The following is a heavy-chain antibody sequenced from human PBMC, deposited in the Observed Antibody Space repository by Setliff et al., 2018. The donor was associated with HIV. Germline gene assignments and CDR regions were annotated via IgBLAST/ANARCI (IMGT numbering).Heavy chain of an antibody. CDR3: ARVSTDYVWGSFLSSGPYYFDF. CDR1: GDSITSGTYY. D-gene: IGHD3-16*01. CDR2: ISTSGTT. Sequence: LSLTCTVSGDSITSGTYYWSWIRQPAGMRLEWIGHISTSGTTNYNPSLKSRVTISADTSKSQFSLKPTSVTAADTAAYFCARVSTDYVWGSFLSSGPYYFDFWGQGALVTVSS. J-gene: IGHJ4*02. V-gene: IGHV4-61*09.